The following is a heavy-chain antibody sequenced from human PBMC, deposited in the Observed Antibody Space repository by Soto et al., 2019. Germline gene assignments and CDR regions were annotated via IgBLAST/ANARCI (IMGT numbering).Heavy chain of an antibody. CDR3: ARGGWSDNLFDP. D-gene: IGHD6-19*01. Sequence: QVQLQESGPGLVRPSETLSLTCTVSGGSITSGGYYWIWIRQHPGKGLEWIGHIYYSGSTSYNPSLKSRXXMXVXXPKNQFFMKLNSVTAADTAVYYCARGGWSDNLFDPWGQGTLVTVSA. CDR1: GGSITSGGYY. J-gene: IGHJ5*02. CDR2: IYYSGST. V-gene: IGHV4-31*03.